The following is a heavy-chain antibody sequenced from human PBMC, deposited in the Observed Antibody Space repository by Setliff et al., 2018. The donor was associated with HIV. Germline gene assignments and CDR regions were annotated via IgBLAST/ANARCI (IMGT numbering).Heavy chain of an antibody. CDR2: INDSGTT. Sequence: TSETLSLTCAVYDGSFSSYYWSWIRQSTGKGLEWIGEINDSGTTNYNPSLESRVTMLIDMSKNQLSLKLSSVTASDTAVYFCARGPIRYSSGVRWFLGVESWYSGIDYWGQGTRVTVSS. CDR3: ARGPIRYSSGVRWFLGVESWYSGIDY. V-gene: IGHV4-34*01. CDR1: DGSFSSYY. D-gene: IGHD2-15*01. J-gene: IGHJ4*02.